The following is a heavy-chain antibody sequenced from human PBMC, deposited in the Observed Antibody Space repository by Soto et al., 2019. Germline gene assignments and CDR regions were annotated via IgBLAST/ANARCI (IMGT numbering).Heavy chain of an antibody. CDR2: ISAYNGNT. V-gene: IGHV1-18*01. CDR1: GYTFTSYG. Sequence: ASVKVSCKASGYTFTSYGISWVRQAPGQGLEWMGWISAYNGNTNYAQKLQGRVTMTTDTSTSTAYMELRSLRSDDTAVYYCAREATHILTGHSDYWGQGTLVTVSS. D-gene: IGHD3-9*01. J-gene: IGHJ4*02. CDR3: AREATHILTGHSDY.